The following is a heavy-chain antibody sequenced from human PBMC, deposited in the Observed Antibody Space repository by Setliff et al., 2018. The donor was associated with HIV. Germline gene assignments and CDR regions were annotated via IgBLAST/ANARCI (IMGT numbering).Heavy chain of an antibody. CDR3: ATATIWTSSSWSHYFDY. Sequence: ASVKVSCKVSGYTLTELSMHWVRQAPGKGLAWMGGFDPEDGETIYAQKFQGRVTMTEYTSTDTAYMELSSLRSEDTAVYYCATATIWTSSSWSHYFDYWGQGTRVTSPQ. CDR2: FDPEDGET. V-gene: IGHV1-24*01. D-gene: IGHD6-13*01. J-gene: IGHJ4*02. CDR1: GYTLTELS.